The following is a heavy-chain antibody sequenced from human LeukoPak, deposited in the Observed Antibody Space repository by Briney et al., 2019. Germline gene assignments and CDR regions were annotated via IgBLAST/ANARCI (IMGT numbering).Heavy chain of an antibody. V-gene: IGHV3-74*01. CDR2: INSDGSST. CDR3: ARYGDGYDFDY. J-gene: IGHJ4*02. CDR1: GFTFGSYW. Sequence: GGSLRLSCAASGFTFGSYWMHWVRQAPGKGLVWVSRINSDGSSTSYADSVKGRFTISRDNAKNTLYLQMNSLRAEDTAVYYCARYGDGYDFDYWGQGTLVTVSS. D-gene: IGHD5-24*01.